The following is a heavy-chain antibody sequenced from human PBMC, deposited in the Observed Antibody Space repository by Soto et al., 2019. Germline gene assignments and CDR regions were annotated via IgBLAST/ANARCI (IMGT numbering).Heavy chain of an antibody. CDR2: ISGSGDST. Sequence: EVQLLESGGGLVQPGGSLRLSCAASGFTFSSYAMNWVRQAPGKGLEWVSVISGSGDSTYYADSVKGRFTISRDNSKNALYLQRNSLRAKHTAVYYCARRSSSWYFDYWGQGTVVTVSS. D-gene: IGHD6-13*01. CDR3: ARRSSSWYFDY. CDR1: GFTFSSYA. J-gene: IGHJ4*02. V-gene: IGHV3-23*01.